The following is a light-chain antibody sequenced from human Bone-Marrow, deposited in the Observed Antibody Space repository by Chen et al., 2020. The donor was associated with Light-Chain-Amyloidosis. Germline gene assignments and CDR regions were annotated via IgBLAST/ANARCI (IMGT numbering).Light chain of an antibody. Sequence: SYELTQPPSVSVSPGQTARITCSGDDLPTKYAYWYQQKPGQAPVLVIHRDTERTSGISERFSGCSSGTTATLTISRVKAEDEADYHCQSADSSGTYEVIFGGGTKLTVL. CDR1: DLPTKY. J-gene: IGLJ2*01. CDR2: RDT. CDR3: QSADSSGTYEVI. V-gene: IGLV3-25*03.